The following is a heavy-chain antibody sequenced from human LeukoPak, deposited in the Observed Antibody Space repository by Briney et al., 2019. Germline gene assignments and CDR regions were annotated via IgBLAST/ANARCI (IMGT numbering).Heavy chain of an antibody. D-gene: IGHD5-18*01. J-gene: IGHJ4*02. V-gene: IGHV4-30-4*08. CDR3: ARGGYYSYGALEFDY. CDR2: IYYSGST. Sequence: ASETLSLTCTVSGGSISSGDYYWSWIRQPPGKGLEWIGYIYYSGSTYYNPSLKSRVTISVDTSKNQFSLKLSSVTAADTAVYYCARGGYYSYGALEFDYWGQGTLVTVSS. CDR1: GGSISSGDYY.